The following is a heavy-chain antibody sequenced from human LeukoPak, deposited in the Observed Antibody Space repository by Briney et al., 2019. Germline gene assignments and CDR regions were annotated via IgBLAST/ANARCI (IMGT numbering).Heavy chain of an antibody. CDR1: GGSISSYY. CDR2: IYYSGST. D-gene: IGHD6-13*01. Sequence: PSETLSLTCTVSGGSISSYYWGWIRQPPGKGLEWIWHIYYSGSTNYNPSLKSRVTISVDTSKNQFSLKLSSVTAADTAVYYCARSSPIAAARDYYCDMDVWGKGTTVTVSS. CDR3: ARSSPIAAARDYYCDMDV. V-gene: IGHV4-59*01. J-gene: IGHJ6*03.